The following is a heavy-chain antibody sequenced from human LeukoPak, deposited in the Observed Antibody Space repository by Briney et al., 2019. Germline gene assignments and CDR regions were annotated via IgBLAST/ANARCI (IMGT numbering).Heavy chain of an antibody. J-gene: IGHJ6*02. CDR1: GFTFSSYA. Sequence: GGSLRLSCAASGFTFSSYAMSWVRQAPGKGLEWVSAISGSGGSTYYADSVKGRFTISRDNAKNSLYLQMNSLRDEDTAVYYCARDKSAAGTYYYYYGMDVWGQGTTVTVSS. CDR3: ARDKSAAGTYYYYYGMDV. V-gene: IGHV3-23*01. CDR2: ISGSGGST. D-gene: IGHD6-13*01.